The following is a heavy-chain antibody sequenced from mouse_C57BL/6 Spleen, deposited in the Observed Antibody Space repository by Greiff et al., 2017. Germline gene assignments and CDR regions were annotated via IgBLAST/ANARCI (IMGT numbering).Heavy chain of an antibody. V-gene: IGHV1-69*01. D-gene: IGHD1-1*01. J-gene: IGHJ2*01. CDR1: GYTFTSYW. Sequence: QVQLQQPGAELVMPGASVKLSCKASGYTFTSYWMHWVKQRPGQGLEWIGEIDPSDSYTNYNQKFKGKSTLTVDKSSSTAYMQLSSLTSEDSAVYYCARSHYYYGSSYYDYWGQGTTLTVSS. CDR3: ARSHYYYGSSYYDY. CDR2: IDPSDSYT.